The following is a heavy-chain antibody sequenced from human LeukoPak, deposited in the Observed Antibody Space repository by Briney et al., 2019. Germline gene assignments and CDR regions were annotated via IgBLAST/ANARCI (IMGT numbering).Heavy chain of an antibody. V-gene: IGHV3-48*04. CDR2: ISSSGSTI. D-gene: IGHD3-16*01. CDR3: AQRGGSYWYFDL. Sequence: GGSLRLSCTASGFTFSSYSMNWVRQAPGRGLDWVSYISSSGSTIYYADSVKGRFTISRDNAKNSLYLQMNSLRAEDTAVYYCAQRGGSYWYFDLWGRGTLVTVSS. J-gene: IGHJ2*01. CDR1: GFTFSSYS.